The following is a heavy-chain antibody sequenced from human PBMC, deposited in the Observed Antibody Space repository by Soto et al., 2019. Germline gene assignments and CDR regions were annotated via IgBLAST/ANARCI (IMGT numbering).Heavy chain of an antibody. CDR3: ARVEVYSSSRHYDYGMDV. Sequence: QVQLVQSGAEVKKPGSSVKVSCKASGGTFSSYAISWVRQAPGQGLEWMGGIIPIFGTANYAQKFQGRVTITADESTSTAYMELSSLRSEDTAVYSCARVEVYSSSRHYDYGMDVWGQGTTVTVSS. J-gene: IGHJ6*02. V-gene: IGHV1-69*12. CDR2: IIPIFGTA. D-gene: IGHD6-13*01. CDR1: GGTFSSYA.